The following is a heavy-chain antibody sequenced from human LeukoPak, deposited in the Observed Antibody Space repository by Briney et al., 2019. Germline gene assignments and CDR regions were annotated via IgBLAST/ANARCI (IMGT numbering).Heavy chain of an antibody. V-gene: IGHV3-74*01. CDR2: INSDGSIT. CDR3: ARSSYDFWRTNY. D-gene: IGHD3-3*01. CDR1: GFTFSSYW. Sequence: PGGSLRLSCAASGFTFSSYWTHWVRQAPGKGLVWVSCINSDGSITSYADSVKGRFTISRDNAKNTLYLQMNSLRAEDTAMYYCARSSYDFWRTNYWGQGTLVTVSS. J-gene: IGHJ4*02.